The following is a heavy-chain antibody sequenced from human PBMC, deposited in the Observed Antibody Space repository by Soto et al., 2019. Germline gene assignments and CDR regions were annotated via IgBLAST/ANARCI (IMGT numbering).Heavy chain of an antibody. CDR3: AKDMAAPDYYDSSGADYYYYGMDV. V-gene: IGHV3-9*01. CDR2: ISWNSGRI. J-gene: IGHJ6*02. D-gene: IGHD3-22*01. Sequence: AQILSCAASYSLRHYYAIHGVRPAPGNGLGWVSGISWNSGRIGYADSVKGRFTIARDNAKNTLYLQMNSLRAEDTALYYCAKDMAAPDYYDSSGADYYYYGMDVWGQGTTVTVSS. CDR1: YSLRHYYA.